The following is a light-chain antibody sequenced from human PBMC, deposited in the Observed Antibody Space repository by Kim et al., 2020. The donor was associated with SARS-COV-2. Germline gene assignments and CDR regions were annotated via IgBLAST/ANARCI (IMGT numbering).Light chain of an antibody. J-gene: IGLJ1*01. Sequence: SSELTQDPAVSVALGQTVRITCQGDSLRTYYATWYQQKPGQAPKVVIYGENNRPSGIPDRFSGSSSGNTASLTITGAQAEDEADYYCNSRDSSGYHYVFGTGTKVTVL. V-gene: IGLV3-19*01. CDR3: NSRDSSGYHYV. CDR1: SLRTYY. CDR2: GEN.